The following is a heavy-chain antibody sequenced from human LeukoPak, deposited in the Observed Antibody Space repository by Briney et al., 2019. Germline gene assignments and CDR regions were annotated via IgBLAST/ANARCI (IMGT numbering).Heavy chain of an antibody. Sequence: GGSLRLSCAASGFTFSSYWMHWVRQAPGKGLVWVSRINSDGSSTSYADSVKGRFTISRDNAKNTLYLQMDSLRAEDTAVYYCARDYRLAAFDIWGQGTMVTVSS. CDR1: GFTFSSYW. CDR2: INSDGSST. J-gene: IGHJ3*02. CDR3: ARDYRLAAFDI. V-gene: IGHV3-74*01.